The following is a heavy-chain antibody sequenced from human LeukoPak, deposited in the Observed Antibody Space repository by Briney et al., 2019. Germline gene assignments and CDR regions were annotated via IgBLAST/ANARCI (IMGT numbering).Heavy chain of an antibody. CDR2: ISAYNGNT. V-gene: IGHV1-18*04. D-gene: IGHD6-13*01. Sequence: ASVKVSCKASGYTFTSYGISWVRQAPGQGLEWMGWISAYNGNTNYAQKLQGRVTMTTDTSTSTAYMELRSLRSDDTAVYYCASFPNAAAGPDYYYYGMDVWGQGTTVTVCS. CDR1: GYTFTSYG. J-gene: IGHJ6*02. CDR3: ASFPNAAAGPDYYYYGMDV.